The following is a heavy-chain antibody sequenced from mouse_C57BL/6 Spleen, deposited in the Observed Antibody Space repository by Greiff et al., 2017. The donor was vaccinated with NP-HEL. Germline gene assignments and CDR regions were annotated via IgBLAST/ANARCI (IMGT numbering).Heavy chain of an antibody. CDR2: FNHYNDDT. D-gene: IGHD2-4*01. CDR3: ARLYDYWDAWFAY. Sequence: QVQLQQSGAELVQPGASVKMSCKASGYTFTTYPIEWMKQNHGKSLEWIGNFNHYNDDTKYNEKLKGKATLIVEKSSSTLYLELSRLTADDSAVYYCARLYDYWDAWFAYGGQETLVTVSA. J-gene: IGHJ3*01. V-gene: IGHV1-47*01. CDR1: GYTFTTYP.